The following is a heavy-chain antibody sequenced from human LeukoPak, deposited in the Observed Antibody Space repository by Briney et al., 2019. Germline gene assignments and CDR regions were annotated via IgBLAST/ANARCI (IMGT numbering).Heavy chain of an antibody. CDR3: AKRGPGSPQSGKYYFDY. CDR2: ISYDGSNK. Sequence: GGSLRLSCAASGFTFSSYAMHWVRRAPGKGLEWVAVISYDGSNKYYADSVKGRFTISRDNSKKTLFLQMNSLRAEDTAVYYCAKRGPGSPQSGKYYFDYWGQGTLVTVSS. V-gene: IGHV3-30*04. J-gene: IGHJ4*02. CDR1: GFTFSSYA. D-gene: IGHD2/OR15-2a*01.